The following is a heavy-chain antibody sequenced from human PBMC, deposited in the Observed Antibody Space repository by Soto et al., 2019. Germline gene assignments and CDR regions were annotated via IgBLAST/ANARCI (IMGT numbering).Heavy chain of an antibody. V-gene: IGHV1-69*01. D-gene: IGHD2-2*01. CDR3: AATRKYQYDRAA. Sequence: QVQLVQSGAEVKKPGSSVKVSCKASGGTFTSYAISWVRQAPGQGLEWMGGIIPIFRKANYAQKFQGRVTITADESTRTAYRERSSLRSGTRAVYSWAATRKYQYDRAAGGQGTTVPVSS. CDR2: IIPIFRKA. J-gene: IGHJ6*02. CDR1: GGTFTSYA.